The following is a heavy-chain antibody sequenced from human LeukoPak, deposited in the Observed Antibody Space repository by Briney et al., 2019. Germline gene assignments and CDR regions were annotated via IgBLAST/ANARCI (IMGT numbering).Heavy chain of an antibody. J-gene: IGHJ4*02. CDR3: ARDGGPGAVLPSTIAY. Sequence: PGGSLRLSCAASGFTFSSYAMHWVRQAPGKGLEWVAVISHDGGNKYYADSVKGRFTISRDNSKNTLYLQMNSLRAEDTAVYYCARDGGPGAVLPSTIAYWGQGTLVTVSS. V-gene: IGHV3-30-3*01. CDR1: GFTFSSYA. CDR2: ISHDGGNK. D-gene: IGHD1-26*01.